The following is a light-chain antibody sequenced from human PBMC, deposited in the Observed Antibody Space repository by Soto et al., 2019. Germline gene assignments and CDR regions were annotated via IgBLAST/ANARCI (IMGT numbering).Light chain of an antibody. CDR2: EVS. V-gene: IGLV2-14*01. J-gene: IGLJ1*01. Sequence: QSVLTQPASVSGSPGQSITISCTGTSSDVGNYKYVSWYQQHPGKAPKLMIYEVSNRPSGVSNRFSDSKSGNTASLTISGLQSEDDTDYYCFPYTSSCTYVFGTGTKV. CDR3: FPYTSSCTYV. CDR1: SSDVGNYKY.